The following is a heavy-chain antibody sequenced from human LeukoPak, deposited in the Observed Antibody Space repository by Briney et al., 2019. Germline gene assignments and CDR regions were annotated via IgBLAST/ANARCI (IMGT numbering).Heavy chain of an antibody. D-gene: IGHD3-16*01. CDR2: ISSSNI. Sequence: PGGSLRLSYAASGFTFSTYSMSWVRQAPGKGLEWVSYISSSNIYYADSVKGRFTISRDNAKNSLYLQMNSLRAEDTAVYYCAREGGFDYWGQGTLVTVSS. V-gene: IGHV3-48*01. CDR3: AREGGFDY. J-gene: IGHJ4*02. CDR1: GFTFSTYS.